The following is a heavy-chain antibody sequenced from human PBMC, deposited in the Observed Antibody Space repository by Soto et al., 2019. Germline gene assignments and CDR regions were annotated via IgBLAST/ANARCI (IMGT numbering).Heavy chain of an antibody. D-gene: IGHD3-16*01. Sequence: QVQLVQSGAEVKKPGSSVKVSCKASGGTFSSYSISWVRQAPGQGLEWMGGIIPIFGTANYSQKFQGRVTITADESTSTAYMELSSLRSEDTAVYYCARPRRYGSNLGFVYFDYWGQGTLVTVSS. CDR3: ARPRRYGSNLGFVYFDY. J-gene: IGHJ4*02. CDR2: IIPIFGTA. CDR1: GGTFSSYS. V-gene: IGHV1-69*01.